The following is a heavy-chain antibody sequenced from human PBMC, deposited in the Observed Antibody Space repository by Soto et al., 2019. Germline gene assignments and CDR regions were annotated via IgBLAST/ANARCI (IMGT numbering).Heavy chain of an antibody. CDR3: ERGSCSSTSCYKEYYFDL. D-gene: IGHD2-2*02. V-gene: IGHV1-69*13. CDR1: GCTFSGYA. J-gene: IGHJ4*02. Sequence: SVKVSGKASGCTFSGYAISWVRQAPGQGLEWMGEIIPMFGTSNYAQKFQGRVTITADESTSTAYMELSSLRSEDTAVYYCERGSCSSTSCYKEYYFDLWGKGTVVT. CDR2: IIPMFGTS.